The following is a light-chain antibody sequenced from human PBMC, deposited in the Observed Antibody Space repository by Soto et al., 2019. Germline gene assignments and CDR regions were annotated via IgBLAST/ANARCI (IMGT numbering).Light chain of an antibody. CDR1: QDIHNY. J-gene: IGKJ1*01. V-gene: IGKV1-8*01. Sequence: ADLLTQSPSSFSASTGDRATITCRASQDIHNYLAWYQQVPGKAPKLLLYAASILQTGVPSRFSGSGSGTDFTLTIDGLQSEDFATYFCQHYYNYPWTFGQGTTVE. CDR3: QHYYNYPWT. CDR2: AAS.